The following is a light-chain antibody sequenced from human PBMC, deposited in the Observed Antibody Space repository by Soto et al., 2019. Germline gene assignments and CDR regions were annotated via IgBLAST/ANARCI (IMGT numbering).Light chain of an antibody. Sequence: QTVVTQEPSISVSPGGTVTLTCGLSSGSVSTNSYPSWYQQTPGQTPRTLIYNTNTRSSGVPDRFSGSILGNKAALTITGAQADDESDYYCVLYMGSGSWVFGGGTKLTVL. CDR3: VLYMGSGSWV. CDR1: SGSVSTNSY. J-gene: IGLJ3*02. V-gene: IGLV8-61*01. CDR2: NTN.